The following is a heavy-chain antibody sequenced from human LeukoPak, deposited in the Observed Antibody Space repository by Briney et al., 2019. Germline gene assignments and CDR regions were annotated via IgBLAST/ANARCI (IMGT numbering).Heavy chain of an antibody. CDR2: VSTSGDT. D-gene: IGHD3-10*01. Sequence: PSETLSLTCSVSGGSISSKFWTWVRQPPGKGLELIGHVSTSGDTYYNPSLNSRVSISLGASNNQCSLSLSSVTAADAAVYYCATSGITGELDYLGQGTLVTVSS. V-gene: IGHV4-4*09. CDR3: ATSGITGELDY. CDR1: GGSISSKF. J-gene: IGHJ4*02.